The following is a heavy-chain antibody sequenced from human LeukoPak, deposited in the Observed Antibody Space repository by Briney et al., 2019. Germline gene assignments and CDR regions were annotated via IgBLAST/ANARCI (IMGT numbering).Heavy chain of an antibody. CDR1: GFTFSSYW. CDR3: AKDRSCTNDVCHGDFDY. V-gene: IGHV3-23*01. Sequence: GGSLRLSCAVSGFTFSSYWMSWVRQAPGKGLEWVSAISGSGGSTYYADSVKGRFTISRDNSKNTVYLQMNSLRDEDTAVYYCAKDRSCTNDVCHGDFDYWGQGTLVTVSS. J-gene: IGHJ4*02. D-gene: IGHD2-8*01. CDR2: ISGSGGST.